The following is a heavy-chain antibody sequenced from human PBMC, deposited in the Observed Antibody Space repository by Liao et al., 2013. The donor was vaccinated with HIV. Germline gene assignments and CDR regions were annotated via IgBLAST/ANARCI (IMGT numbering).Heavy chain of an antibody. CDR1: GGSISSGDYY. D-gene: IGHD1-1*01. Sequence: QVQLQESGPGLVKPSQTLSLTCTVSGGSISSGDYYWTWIRQPPGKGLEWIGFLYYSGSTYYNPSFKSRVTISVDTSKNQFSLKLNSVTAADTAVYYCARDLGQLVRDGVLPLYYMDVWGKGTTVTVSS. J-gene: IGHJ6*03. V-gene: IGHV4-30-4*08. CDR2: LYYSGST. CDR3: ARDLGQLVRDGVLPLYYMDV.